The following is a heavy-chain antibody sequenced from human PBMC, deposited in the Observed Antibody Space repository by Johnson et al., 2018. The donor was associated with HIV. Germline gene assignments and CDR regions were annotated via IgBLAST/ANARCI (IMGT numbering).Heavy chain of an antibody. CDR1: GLTFSNYA. D-gene: IGHD2-8*01. CDR3: TTARTYF. Sequence: VQLVESGGGVVRPGGSLRLSCAASGLTFSNYAMSWVRQGPGKGLEWVSAIGASGGRTFYADSVKGRFTISRDNSKNTLYLQMNSLKTEDTAVYYCTTARTYFWGQGTMVTVSS. CDR2: IGASGGRT. J-gene: IGHJ3*01. V-gene: IGHV3-23*04.